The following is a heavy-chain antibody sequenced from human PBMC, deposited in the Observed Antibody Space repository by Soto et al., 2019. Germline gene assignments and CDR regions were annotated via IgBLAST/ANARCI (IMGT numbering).Heavy chain of an antibody. V-gene: IGHV4-59*08. CDR2: VYFTGST. Sequence: SETLSLTCTVTGDSMNSHYWSWLRQPPGKALEWMGYVYFTGSTNYSPSLESRLTILVDTSKNQFSLKLTSVTAADTAVYYCASFPVIPGRDSPLIFDYWGQGTRVTVSS. CDR1: GDSMNSHY. CDR3: ASFPVIPGRDSPLIFDY. J-gene: IGHJ4*01. D-gene: IGHD3-22*01.